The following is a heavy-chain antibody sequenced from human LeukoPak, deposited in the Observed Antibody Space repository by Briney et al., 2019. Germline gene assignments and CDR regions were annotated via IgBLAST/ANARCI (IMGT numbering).Heavy chain of an antibody. J-gene: IGHJ5*02. CDR3: ARRGQYYYHGFDV. V-gene: IGHV1-8*01. CDR2: MNPNSGNT. CDR1: GYTFTSYD. D-gene: IGHD2/OR15-2a*01. Sequence: ASVKVSCKASGYTFTSYDINWVRQVTGQGFEWMGWMNPNSGNTGYAQKFQGRVTMTRDTSITTAYMELSSLRSEDTAVYFCARRGQYYYHGFDVWGQGTLVIVSS.